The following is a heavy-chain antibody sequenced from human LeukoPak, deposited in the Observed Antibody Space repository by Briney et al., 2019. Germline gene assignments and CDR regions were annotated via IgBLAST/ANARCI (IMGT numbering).Heavy chain of an antibody. D-gene: IGHD3-10*01. Sequence: SETLSLTCTVSGGSISTSYWSWIRQPPGKGLEWIGYIYNSGSTNYNPSLKSRVTISVDTSKNQFSLKLSSVTAADTAVYYCAREAAINYYGSGSYYHAPRFDPWGQGTLVTVSS. CDR2: IYNSGST. CDR3: AREAAINYYGSGSYYHAPRFDP. V-gene: IGHV4-4*08. CDR1: GGSISTSY. J-gene: IGHJ5*02.